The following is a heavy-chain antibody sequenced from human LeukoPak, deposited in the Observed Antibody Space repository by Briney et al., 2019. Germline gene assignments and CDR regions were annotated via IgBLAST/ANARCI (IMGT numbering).Heavy chain of an antibody. CDR2: ITSSSSHV. CDR3: ARAEMTTITYPDY. D-gene: IGHD5-24*01. CDR1: GFTFSSYS. Sequence: TGGSLRLSRAASGFTFSSYSMNWVRQAPGTGLEWVSSITSSSSHVYYADSVKGRFTISRDNAKDSLYLQMNSLRAEDTAVYYCARAEMTTITYPDYWGQGTPVTVSS. J-gene: IGHJ4*02. V-gene: IGHV3-21*01.